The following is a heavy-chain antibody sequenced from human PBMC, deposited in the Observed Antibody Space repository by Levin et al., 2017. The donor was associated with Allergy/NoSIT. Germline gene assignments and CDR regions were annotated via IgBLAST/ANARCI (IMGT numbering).Heavy chain of an antibody. V-gene: IGHV4-59*01. J-gene: IGHJ6*02. CDR3: ARGGGLGKGGAFGVVIKDYYYYGMDG. CDR2: IYYSGST. CDR1: GGSISSYY. D-gene: IGHD3-3*01. Sequence: SETLSLTCTVSGGSISSYYWSWIRQPPGKGLEWIGYIYYSGSTNYNPSLKSRVTISVDTSKNQFSLKLSSVTAADTAVYYCARGGGLGKGGAFGVVIKDYYYYGMDGWGQGTTVTVSS.